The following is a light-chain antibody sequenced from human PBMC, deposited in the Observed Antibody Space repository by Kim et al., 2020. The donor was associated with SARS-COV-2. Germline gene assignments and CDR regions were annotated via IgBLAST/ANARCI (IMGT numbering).Light chain of an antibody. Sequence: RVTIYCTGSSSTVGAGYDVHWYQQLPGTAPKLLIYGNSNRPSGVPDRFSGSKSGTSASLAITGLQAEDEADYYCQSYDSSLSGSVFGGGTQLTVL. CDR2: GNS. V-gene: IGLV1-40*01. CDR3: QSYDSSLSGSV. CDR1: SSTVGAGYD. J-gene: IGLJ2*01.